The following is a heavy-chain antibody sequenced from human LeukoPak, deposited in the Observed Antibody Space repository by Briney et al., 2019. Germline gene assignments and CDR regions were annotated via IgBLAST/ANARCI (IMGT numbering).Heavy chain of an antibody. CDR3: ARDSWLRGYYYIFGY. V-gene: IGHV3-30*04. Sequence: PEGSLRLSCAASGFTFSSYAMHWVRQAPGKGLEWVAVISYDGSNKYYADSVKGRFTISRDNSKNTLYLQMNSLRAEDTAVYYCARDSWLRGYYYIFGYWGQGTLVTVSS. CDR2: ISYDGSNK. J-gene: IGHJ4*02. D-gene: IGHD3-22*01. CDR1: GFTFSSYA.